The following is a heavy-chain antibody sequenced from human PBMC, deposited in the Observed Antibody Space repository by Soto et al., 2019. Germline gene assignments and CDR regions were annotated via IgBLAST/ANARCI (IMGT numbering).Heavy chain of an antibody. D-gene: IGHD3-3*01. CDR1: GFTFGDYA. CDR3: TRVMRDFSSGYSDANHYMDV. Sequence: GGSLRLSCTASGFTFGDYAMSWFRQAPGKGLEWVGFIRSKAYGGTTEYAASVKGRFTISRDDSKSIAYLQMNSLKTEDTAVYYCTRVMRDFSSGYSDANHYMDVWGKVTTVTVSS. J-gene: IGHJ6*03. CDR2: IRSKAYGGTT. V-gene: IGHV3-49*03.